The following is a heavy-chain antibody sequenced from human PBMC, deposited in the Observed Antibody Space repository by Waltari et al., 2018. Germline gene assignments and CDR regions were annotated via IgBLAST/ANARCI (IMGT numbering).Heavy chain of an antibody. CDR1: GFTFSSYA. Sequence: QVQLVESGGGVVQPGRSLRLSCAASGFTFSSYAMHWVRQAPGKGLEWVAVISYDGSNKYYADSVKGRFTISRDNSKNTLYLQMNSLRAEDTAVYYCARDPMTTVIKGDAFDIWGQGTMVTVSS. CDR3: ARDPMTTVIKGDAFDI. V-gene: IGHV3-30-3*01. CDR2: ISYDGSNK. D-gene: IGHD4-17*01. J-gene: IGHJ3*02.